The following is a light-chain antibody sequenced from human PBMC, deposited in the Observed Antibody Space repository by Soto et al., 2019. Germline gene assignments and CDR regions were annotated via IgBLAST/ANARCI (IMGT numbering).Light chain of an antibody. Sequence: QSVLAQPPSVSGAPGQRVTIPCTGSSSNIGAGYGVHWYQQLPGTAPKLLIYGNSNRPSGVPDRFSGSKSGTSASLAITGLQAEDEADYHCQSYDSSLSGWVFGGGTKLTVL. V-gene: IGLV1-40*01. CDR2: GNS. J-gene: IGLJ3*02. CDR1: SSNIGAGYG. CDR3: QSYDSSLSGWV.